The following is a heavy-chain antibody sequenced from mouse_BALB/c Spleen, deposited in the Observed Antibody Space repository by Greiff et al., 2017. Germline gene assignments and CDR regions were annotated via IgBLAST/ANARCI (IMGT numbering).Heavy chain of an antibody. V-gene: IGHV5-4*02. D-gene: IGHD2-10*02. CDR1: GFTFSDYY. CDR3: AREVYGNAMDY. Sequence: DVHLVESGGGLVKPGGSLKLSCAASGFTFSDYYMYWVRQTPEKRLEWVATISDGGSYTYYPESVKGRFTISRDKAKNNLYMQLSSLKSEDTAMYYCAREVYGNAMDYWGQGTSVTVSS. CDR2: ISDGGSYT. J-gene: IGHJ4*01.